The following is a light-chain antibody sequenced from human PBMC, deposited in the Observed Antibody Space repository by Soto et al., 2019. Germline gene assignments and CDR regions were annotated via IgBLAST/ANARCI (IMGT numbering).Light chain of an antibody. V-gene: IGLV1-44*01. CDR3: AAWDDSLSGHFV. Sequence: QSVLTQPPSAFGTPGQRVTISCSGSSSNIGTNTVSWYQHLPGTAPKLLIYNNNQRPSGVPDRFSGSKSGTSASLAISGLQSEDEADYYSAAWDDSLSGHFVFGTGTKVTVL. J-gene: IGLJ1*01. CDR1: SSNIGTNT. CDR2: NNN.